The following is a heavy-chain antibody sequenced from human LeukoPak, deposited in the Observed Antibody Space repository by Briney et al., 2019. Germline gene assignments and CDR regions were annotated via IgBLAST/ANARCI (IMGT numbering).Heavy chain of an antibody. CDR1: GFTVSSNY. CDR2: IYSGGST. CDR3: ARAYSYGYSSAFDI. D-gene: IGHD5-18*01. J-gene: IGHJ3*02. V-gene: IGHV3-66*01. Sequence: GGSLRLSCAASGFTVSSNYMSWVRQAPGKGLEWVSVIYSGGSTYYADSVKGRFTISRDNSKNTLYLQMNSLRAEDTAVYYCARAYSYGYSSAFDIWGQGTMVTVSS.